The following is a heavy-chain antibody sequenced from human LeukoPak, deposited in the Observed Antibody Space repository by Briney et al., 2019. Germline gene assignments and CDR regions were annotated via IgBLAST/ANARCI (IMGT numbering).Heavy chain of an antibody. CDR3: ARVNYYDSSGYYYPEY. CDR2: IYYSGST. CDR1: GGSMSSYY. J-gene: IGHJ4*02. Sequence: SETLSLTCTVSGGSMSSYYWSWIRQPPGKGLEWLGYIYYSGSTNYNPSLKSRVTISLDTSKNQFSLKLRSVTAADTAVYYCARVNYYDSSGYYYPEYWGQGTLVTVSS. V-gene: IGHV4-59*01. D-gene: IGHD3-22*01.